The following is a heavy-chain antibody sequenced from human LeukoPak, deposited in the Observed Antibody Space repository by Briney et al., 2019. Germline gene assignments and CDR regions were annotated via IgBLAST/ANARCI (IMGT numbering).Heavy chain of an antibody. D-gene: IGHD3-10*01. CDR2: IYPGGST. J-gene: IGHJ6*03. Sequence: SETLSLTCTVSGGSISSYYWSWIRQPAGKGLEWIGRIYPGGSTNYNPSLKSRVTMSVDASQKQLSLKLSSVTAADTAVYYCAGNTGRFGYYYMDVWGKGTTVTVSS. CDR1: GGSISSYY. CDR3: AGNTGRFGYYYMDV. V-gene: IGHV4-4*07.